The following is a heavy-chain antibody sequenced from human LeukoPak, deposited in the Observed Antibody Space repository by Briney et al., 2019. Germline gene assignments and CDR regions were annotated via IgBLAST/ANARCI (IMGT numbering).Heavy chain of an antibody. V-gene: IGHV4-34*01. J-gene: IGHJ6*02. CDR1: GGSFSGYY. CDR2: INHSGST. CDR3: ARGRVRMDV. Sequence: SETLSLTCAVYGGSFSGYYWSWIRQPPGKGLEWIGEINHSGSTNYNPSLKSRVTISVDTSKNQFSLNLSSVTAADTAVYYCARGRVRMDVWGQGTTVTVSS.